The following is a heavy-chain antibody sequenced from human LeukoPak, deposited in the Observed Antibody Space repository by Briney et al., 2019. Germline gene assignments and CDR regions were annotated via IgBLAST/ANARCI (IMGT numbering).Heavy chain of an antibody. D-gene: IGHD2-2*01. V-gene: IGHV1-69*13. J-gene: IGHJ6*03. CDR1: GGTFSSYG. Sequence: SVKVSCKASGGTFSSYGISWVRQAPGQGLEWMGGIIPIFGTPNYAQKFQGRVTITADESTSTAYMELSSLRSDDTAVYYCARAVVLGAITHYMDAWGKGTTVTVSS. CDR3: ARAVVLGAITHYMDA. CDR2: IIPIFGTP.